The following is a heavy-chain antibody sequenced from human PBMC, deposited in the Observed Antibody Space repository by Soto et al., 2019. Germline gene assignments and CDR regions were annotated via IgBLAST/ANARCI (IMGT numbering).Heavy chain of an antibody. D-gene: IGHD3-22*01. CDR1: GFTFSSYA. J-gene: IGHJ4*02. Sequence: GSLRLSCAASGFTFSSYAMSWVRQAPWKGLEWVSAISGSGGSTYYADSVKGRFTISRDNSKNTLYLQMNSLRAEDTAVYYCAKADDYYDSSGPASYFDYWGQGTLVPVSS. V-gene: IGHV3-23*01. CDR2: ISGSGGST. CDR3: AKADDYYDSSGPASYFDY.